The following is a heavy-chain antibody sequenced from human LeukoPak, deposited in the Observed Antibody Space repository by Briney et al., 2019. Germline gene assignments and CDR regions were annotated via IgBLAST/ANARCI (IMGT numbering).Heavy chain of an antibody. CDR1: GFTFSSYE. CDR3: ARDRSVDNWNDLTRFDS. Sequence: PGGSLRLSCAASGFTFSSYEMNWVRQAPGKGLEWISYISSSGSTIYYADSVKGRFTISRENARNSLYLQMHSLRADDTDVYYCARDRSVDNWNDLTRFDSWGQGTLVTVSS. V-gene: IGHV3-48*03. J-gene: IGHJ4*02. D-gene: IGHD1-20*01. CDR2: ISSSGSTI.